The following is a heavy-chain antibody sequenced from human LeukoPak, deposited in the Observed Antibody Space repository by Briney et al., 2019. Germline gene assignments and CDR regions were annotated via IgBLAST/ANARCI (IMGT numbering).Heavy chain of an antibody. CDR3: ARYSGSYYYLDY. D-gene: IGHD1-26*01. J-gene: IGHJ4*02. CDR1: GFSLSTSGMC. V-gene: IGHV2-70*11. Sequence: SGPALVKPTQTLTLTCTFSGFSLSTSGMCVSWIRQPPGKALEWLARIDWDDDKYYSTSLKTRLTISKDTSKNQVVLTMTNMDPVDTATYYCARYSGSYYYLDYWGQGTLVTVSS. CDR2: IDWDDDK.